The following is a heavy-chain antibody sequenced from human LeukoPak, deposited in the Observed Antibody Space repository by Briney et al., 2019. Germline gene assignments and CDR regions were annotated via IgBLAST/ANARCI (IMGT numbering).Heavy chain of an antibody. CDR1: GGTFSSYA. D-gene: IGHD6-6*01. Sequence: GASVKVSCKASGGTFSSYAISWVRQAPGQGLEWMGGIIPIFGTANYAQKFQGRVTITADESTSTAYMELSSLRSEDTAVYYCARNGAYSSSSIDYWGQGTLVTVSS. CDR3: ARNGAYSSSSIDY. J-gene: IGHJ4*02. V-gene: IGHV1-69*01. CDR2: IIPIFGTA.